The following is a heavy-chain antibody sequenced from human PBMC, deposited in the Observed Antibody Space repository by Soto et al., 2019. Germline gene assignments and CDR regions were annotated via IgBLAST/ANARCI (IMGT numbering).Heavy chain of an antibody. V-gene: IGHV4-34*01. CDR2: INHSGST. CDR1: GGSFSGYY. D-gene: IGHD6-13*01. CDR3: AGGSYSSSWYWIY. J-gene: IGHJ4*02. Sequence: QVQLQQWGAGLLKPSETLSLTCAVYGGSFSGYYWSWIRQPPGKGLEWIGEINHSGSTNYNPSLKSRVTISVDTSKNQFSLKLSSVTAADTAVYYCAGGSYSSSWYWIYWGQGTLVTVSS.